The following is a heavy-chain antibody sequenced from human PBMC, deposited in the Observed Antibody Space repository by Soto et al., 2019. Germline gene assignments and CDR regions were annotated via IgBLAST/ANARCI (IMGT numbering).Heavy chain of an antibody. Sequence: EVQLLESGGGLVQPGGSLRLSCAASGFTFSSYAMSWVRQAPGKGLEWVSAISGSGGSTYYADSVKGRFTISRDNSKNTLYLEMNSVRAEDTAVYYCAKGGSGQQLAPFDYWGQGTLVTVSS. V-gene: IGHV3-23*01. CDR3: AKGGSGQQLAPFDY. D-gene: IGHD6-13*01. J-gene: IGHJ4*02. CDR1: GFTFSSYA. CDR2: ISGSGGST.